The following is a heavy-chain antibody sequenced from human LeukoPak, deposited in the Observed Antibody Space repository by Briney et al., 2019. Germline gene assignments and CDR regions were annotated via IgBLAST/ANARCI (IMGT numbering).Heavy chain of an antibody. J-gene: IGHJ4*02. CDR1: GFTFSSYG. CDR3: ARDRLVAAAGPEY. CDR2: ISYDGSNK. D-gene: IGHD6-13*01. Sequence: GGSLRLSCAASGFTFSSYGMSWVRQAPGKGLEWVAVISYDGSNKYYADSVKGRFTISRDNSKNTLYLQMNSLRAEDTAVYYCARDRLVAAAGPEYWGQGTLVTVSS. V-gene: IGHV3-30*03.